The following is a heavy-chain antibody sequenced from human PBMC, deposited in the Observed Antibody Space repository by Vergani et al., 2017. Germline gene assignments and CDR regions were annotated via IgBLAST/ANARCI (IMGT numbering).Heavy chain of an antibody. CDR1: GFTFSSYA. CDR2: ISGSGGST. V-gene: IGHV3-23*04. Sequence: EVQLVESGGGLVQPGGSLRLSCAASGFTFSSYAMSWVRQAPGKGLEWVSAISGSGGSTYYADSVKGRFTISRDNSKNTLYLQMNSLGAEDTAVYYFSKGGLFNFFYWSGSFYFGHLGPGTL. CDR3: SKGGLFNFFYWSGSFYFGH. D-gene: IGHD3-3*01. J-gene: IGHJ4*02.